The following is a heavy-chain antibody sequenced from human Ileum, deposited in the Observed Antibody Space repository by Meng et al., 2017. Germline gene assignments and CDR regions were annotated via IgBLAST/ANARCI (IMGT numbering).Heavy chain of an antibody. CDR2: AST. CDR1: GGSVSRAGYQ. J-gene: IGHJ4*02. Sequence: VRLRGSGPRLVRPSETLSLICTVSGGSVSRAGYQWGWIRQPPGKGLEWIGYASTNYNPSLKSRVTISLDTSRNQFSLSLSSVTAADTAVYYCARDHMGSLDYWGQGILVTVSS. V-gene: IGHV4-61*08. CDR3: ARDHMGSLDY. D-gene: IGHD1-26*01.